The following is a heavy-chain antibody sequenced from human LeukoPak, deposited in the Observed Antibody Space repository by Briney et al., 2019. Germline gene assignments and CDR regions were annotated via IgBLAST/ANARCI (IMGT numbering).Heavy chain of an antibody. D-gene: IGHD2-21*02. V-gene: IGHV4-59*08. CDR1: GGSISSYY. CDR2: IYYSGST. J-gene: IGHJ4*02. CDR3: ARGYGDFRVEGRYLHS. Sequence: SETLSLTCTVSGGSISSYYWSWIRQPPGKGLEWIGYIYYSGSTNYNPSLKSRVTISVDTSKNQFSLKLSSVTAADTAVYYCARGYGDFRVEGRYLHSWGQGTLVTVSS.